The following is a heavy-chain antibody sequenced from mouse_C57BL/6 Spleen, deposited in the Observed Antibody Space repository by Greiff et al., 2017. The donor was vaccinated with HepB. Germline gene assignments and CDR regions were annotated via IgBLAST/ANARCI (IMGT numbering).Heavy chain of an antibody. V-gene: IGHV1-52*01. CDR1: GYTFPSYW. Sequence: VQLQQPGAELVRPGSSVKLSCKASGYTFPSYWMHWVKQRPIQGLEWIGNIDPSDSETHYNQKFKDKATLTVDKSSSTAYMQLSSLTSEDSAVYYCARGAMITTRVLYFDYWGQGTTLTVSS. CDR3: ARGAMITTRVLYFDY. CDR2: IDPSDSET. J-gene: IGHJ2*01. D-gene: IGHD2-4*01.